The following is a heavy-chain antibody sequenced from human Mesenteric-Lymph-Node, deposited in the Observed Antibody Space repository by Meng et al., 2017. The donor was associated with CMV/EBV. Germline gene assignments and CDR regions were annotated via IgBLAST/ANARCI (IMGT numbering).Heavy chain of an antibody. V-gene: IGHV3-11*01. Sequence: GESLKISCAASGFTFSDYYMTWIRQAPGKGLQWVSYISSSGYTIYYADSVKGRFTISRDNAKNSLYLQMNSLRAEDTAVYYCARESQVPAGGWFDPWGQGTLVTVSS. CDR2: ISSSGYTI. J-gene: IGHJ5*02. D-gene: IGHD2-2*01. CDR3: ARESQVPAGGWFDP. CDR1: GFTFSDYY.